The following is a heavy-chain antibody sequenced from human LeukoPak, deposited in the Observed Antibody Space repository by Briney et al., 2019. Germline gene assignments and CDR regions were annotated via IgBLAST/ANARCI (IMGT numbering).Heavy chain of an antibody. J-gene: IGHJ4*02. D-gene: IGHD6-19*01. CDR2: IKPDSGSS. CDR1: GYTFTAYY. CDR3: ARARVPIAVAGLYYFDY. V-gene: IGHV1-2*02. Sequence: GASVKVSCKASGYTFTAYYIHWLRQAPGQGTGWMGWIKPDSGSSHYAQKFQGRVTMTRDTSSSSAYMDLTRLKSGDTAVYYCARARVPIAVAGLYYFDYWGQGALVTVSS.